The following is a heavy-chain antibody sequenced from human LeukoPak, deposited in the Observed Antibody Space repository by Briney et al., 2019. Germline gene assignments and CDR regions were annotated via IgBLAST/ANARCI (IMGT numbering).Heavy chain of an antibody. J-gene: IGHJ5*02. Sequence: ASVKDSCKVSGYTFTDYYMHWVQQAPGKGLEWMGLVDPEDGETIYAEKFQGRVTITADTSTDTAYMELSSLRSEDTAVYYCATVLGSIRSGWYLGWFDPWGQGTLVTVSS. V-gene: IGHV1-69-2*01. CDR1: GYTFTDYY. CDR3: ATVLGSIRSGWYLGWFDP. CDR2: VDPEDGET. D-gene: IGHD6-19*01.